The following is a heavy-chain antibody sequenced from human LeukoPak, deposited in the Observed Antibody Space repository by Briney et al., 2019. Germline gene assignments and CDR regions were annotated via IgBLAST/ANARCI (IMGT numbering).Heavy chain of an antibody. CDR1: GFSVSDKY. V-gene: IGHV3-66*03. CDR2: IYSCGST. J-gene: IGHJ4*02. Sequence: GGSLRLSCAASGFSVSDKYMTWVRQAPGKGLEWLSIIYSCGSTFYADSVKGRFTISRDTSKNTVYLEMNSLRLDDTAVYYCARGPHGLQLWHYFDYWGLGTLVTVSS. D-gene: IGHD5-18*01. CDR3: ARGPHGLQLWHYFDY.